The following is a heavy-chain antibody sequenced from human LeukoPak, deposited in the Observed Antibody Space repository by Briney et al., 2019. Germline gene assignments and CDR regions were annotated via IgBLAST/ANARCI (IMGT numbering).Heavy chain of an antibody. Sequence: PGGSLRLSCAASGFTFSSYWMSWVRQAPGKGLEYVSGISPNGRTTEYGKSVKGRFTISRDNSKDTLYLQMGSLRPDDVALYYCVTEGHGSGTFGYWGQGVLVTVSS. CDR3: VTEGHGSGTFGY. J-gene: IGHJ4*02. CDR2: ISPNGRTT. V-gene: IGHV3-64*01. D-gene: IGHD3-10*01. CDR1: GFTFSSYW.